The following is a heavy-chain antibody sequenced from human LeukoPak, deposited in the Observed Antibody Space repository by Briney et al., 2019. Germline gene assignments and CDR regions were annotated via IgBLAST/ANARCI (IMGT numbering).Heavy chain of an antibody. Sequence: AGGSLRLSCAASGFTFSSYGMHWVRQAPGKGLEWVAVISYDGSNKYYADSVKGRFTISRDNSKNTLYLQMNSLRAEDTAVYYCARDLSSTSGYWYYGMDVWGQGTTVTVSS. CDR2: ISYDGSNK. V-gene: IGHV3-33*08. D-gene: IGHD2-2*01. J-gene: IGHJ6*02. CDR1: GFTFSSYG. CDR3: ARDLSSTSGYWYYGMDV.